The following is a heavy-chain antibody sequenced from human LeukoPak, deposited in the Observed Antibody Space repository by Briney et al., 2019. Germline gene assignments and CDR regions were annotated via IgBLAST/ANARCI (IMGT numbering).Heavy chain of an antibody. J-gene: IGHJ4*02. V-gene: IGHV1-46*01. CDR2: INPSGGST. CDR1: GYTFTGYY. CDR3: ARPLRVVSRPGFQLGY. D-gene: IGHD3-22*01. Sequence: GASVKVSCKASGYTFTGYYMHWVRQAPGQGLEWMGIINPSGGSTSYAQKFQGRVTMTRDMSTSTVYMELSSLRSEDTAVYYCARPLRVVSRPGFQLGYWGQGTLVTVSS.